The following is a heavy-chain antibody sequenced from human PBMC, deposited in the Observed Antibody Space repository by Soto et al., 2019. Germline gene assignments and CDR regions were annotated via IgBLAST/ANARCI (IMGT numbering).Heavy chain of an antibody. D-gene: IGHD5-18*01. CDR3: AREYSSYYYGMDV. CDR1: GYTFTGYY. J-gene: IGHJ6*02. V-gene: IGHV1-2*04. CDR2: INPNSGGT. Sequence: GASVKVSCKASGYTFTGYYMHWVRQAPGQGLEWMGWINPNSGGTNYAQKFQGWVTMTRDTSISTAYMELSRLRSDDTAVYYCAREYSSYYYGMDVWGQGTTVTVSS.